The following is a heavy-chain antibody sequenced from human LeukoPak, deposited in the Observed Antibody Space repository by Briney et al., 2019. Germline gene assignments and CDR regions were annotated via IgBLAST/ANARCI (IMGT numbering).Heavy chain of an antibody. CDR1: GYTFTSYD. D-gene: IGHD3-22*01. J-gene: IGHJ3*02. CDR2: MNPNSGNT. V-gene: IGHV1-8*01. Sequence: ASVKVSCKASGYTFTSYDINWVRRPTGQGLEWMGWMNPNSGNTGYAQKFQGRVTMTRNTSISTAYMELSSMRSEDTAVYYCARCYYDSSGYYYCGDAFDIWGKGKMVTVSS. CDR3: ARCYYDSSGYYYCGDAFDI.